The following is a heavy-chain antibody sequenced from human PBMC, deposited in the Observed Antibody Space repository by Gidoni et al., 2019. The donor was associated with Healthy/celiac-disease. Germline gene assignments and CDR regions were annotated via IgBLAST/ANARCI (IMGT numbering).Heavy chain of an antibody. J-gene: IGHJ4*02. V-gene: IGHV3-15*01. CDR2: IKSKTDGGTT. Sequence: EVQLVESGGGLVKPGGSLRLSCAASGFTFSNAWMSWVRQAPGKGLEWVGRIKSKTDGGTTDYAAPVKGRFTISRDDSKNTLYLQMNSLKTEDTAVYYCTTDPYYYGSGSEQFDYWGQGTLVTVSS. CDR1: GFTFSNAW. D-gene: IGHD3-10*01. CDR3: TTDPYYYGSGSEQFDY.